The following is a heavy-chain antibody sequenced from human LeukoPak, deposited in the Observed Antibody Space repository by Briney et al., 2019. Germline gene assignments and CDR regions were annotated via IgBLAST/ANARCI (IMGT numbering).Heavy chain of an antibody. D-gene: IGHD3-16*02. J-gene: IGHJ6*04. V-gene: IGHV3-21*01. CDR2: ISSSSSYI. CDR3: ARIDQELSYYYYGMDA. Sequence: GGSLRLSCAASAFTFSSYSMNWVRQAPGEGREWVSSISSSSSYIYYAGSVKGRFTISRDNAKNALYLQIHSLRADDTAVYYCARIDQELSYYYYGMDAWGKGTTVTVSS. CDR1: AFTFSSYS.